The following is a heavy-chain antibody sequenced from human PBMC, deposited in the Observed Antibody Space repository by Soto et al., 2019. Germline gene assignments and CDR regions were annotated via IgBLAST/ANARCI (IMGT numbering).Heavy chain of an antibody. Sequence: EVQLVQSGAEVKKPGESLKISCKGSGYTFTTYWSGWVRQMPGKGLEWMGIIYPGDSDTRYSPSFQGQVTISADKSISTAYMPGSSLKASDTAMYYRARRGGTGDHTNWFDPWGQGTLVTVSS. V-gene: IGHV5-51*01. CDR2: IYPGDSDT. CDR1: GYTFTTYW. D-gene: IGHD7-27*01. J-gene: IGHJ5*02. CDR3: ARRGGTGDHTNWFDP.